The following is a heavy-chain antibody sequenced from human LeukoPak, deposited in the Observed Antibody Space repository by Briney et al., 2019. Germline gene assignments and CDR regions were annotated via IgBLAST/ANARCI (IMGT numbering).Heavy chain of an antibody. CDR3: AKPLVKYWFDP. J-gene: IGHJ5*02. D-gene: IGHD2-2*01. V-gene: IGHV3-23*01. CDR2: ISGSGGST. Sequence: ETLSLACTVSGGSISSSSYFWGWIRQPPGKGLEWVSAISGSGGSTYYADSVKGRFTISRDNSKNTLYLQMNSLRAEDTAVYYCAKPLVKYWFDPWGQGTLVTVSS. CDR1: GGSISSSSYF.